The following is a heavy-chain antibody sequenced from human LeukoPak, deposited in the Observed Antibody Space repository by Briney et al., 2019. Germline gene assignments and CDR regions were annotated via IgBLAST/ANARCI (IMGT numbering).Heavy chain of an antibody. Sequence: GGSLRLSCAGSGFTFSTYSMNWVRQAPGKGLEWVSSITSSNNYIYYADSMKGRFTISRDNAKNSLYLQMNGLKADDSAVYFCARAQVTTIITRIFDYWGQGSQVTVSS. CDR3: ARAQVTTIITRIFDY. J-gene: IGHJ4*02. V-gene: IGHV3-21*01. CDR2: ITSSNNYI. D-gene: IGHD4-17*01. CDR1: GFTFSTYS.